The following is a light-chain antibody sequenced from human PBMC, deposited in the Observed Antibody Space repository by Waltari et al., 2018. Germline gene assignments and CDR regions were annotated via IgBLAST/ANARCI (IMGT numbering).Light chain of an antibody. J-gene: IGKJ4*01. Sequence: EIVLTQSPATLSLSPGERATLSCRASQSVSTYLAWYQQKPGQAPRLLIYDASNRAPGIPARFSGSGSGTDFTLTISSLEPEDSAVYYCQQRTNWLLTFGGGTKVEIK. CDR3: QQRTNWLLT. CDR1: QSVSTY. V-gene: IGKV3-11*01. CDR2: DAS.